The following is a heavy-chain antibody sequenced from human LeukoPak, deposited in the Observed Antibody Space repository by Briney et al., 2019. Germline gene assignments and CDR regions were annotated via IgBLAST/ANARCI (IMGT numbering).Heavy chain of an antibody. D-gene: IGHD4-17*01. CDR1: GFTFSNYG. V-gene: IGHV3-30*18. Sequence: PGRSLRLSCAASGFTFSNYGMHWVRQAPGRGLEWVAVISYDGSDKYYTDSVKGRFTISRDNSKNTLYLLMNSLRPEDTAVYSCAKDRHYTDYGGGLFDFWGQGALVTVSS. J-gene: IGHJ4*02. CDR3: AKDRHYTDYGGGLFDF. CDR2: ISYDGSDK.